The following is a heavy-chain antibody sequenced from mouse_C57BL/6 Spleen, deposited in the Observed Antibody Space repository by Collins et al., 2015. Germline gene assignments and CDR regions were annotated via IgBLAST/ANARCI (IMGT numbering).Heavy chain of an antibody. Sequence: QVQLQQPGAELVKPGASVKLSCKASGYTFTSYWMHWVKQRPGQGLEWIGMIHSNSGSTNYNEKFKSKATLTVDKSSSTAYMQLSSLTSEDSAVYYCAINWDEDFDVWGTGTTVTVSS. CDR1: GYTFTSYW. D-gene: IGHD4-1*02. V-gene: IGHV1-64*01. J-gene: IGHJ1*03. CDR3: AINWDEDFDV. CDR2: IHSNSGST.